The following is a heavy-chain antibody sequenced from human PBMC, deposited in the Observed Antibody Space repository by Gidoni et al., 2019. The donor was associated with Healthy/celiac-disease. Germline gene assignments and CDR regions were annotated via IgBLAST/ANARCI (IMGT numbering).Heavy chain of an antibody. V-gene: IGHV3-9*01. D-gene: IGHD3-16*02. CDR1: GFTFDAYA. CDR3: AKGGNDYVWGSYRSFDY. CDR2: ISWNSGSI. Sequence: EVQLVASGGGLVQPGRSLRLSCAASGFTFDAYAMHWVRQAPGKGLEWVSGISWNSGSIGYADSVKGRFTISRDNAKNSLYLQMNSLRAEDTALYYCAKGGNDYVWGSYRSFDYWGQGTLVTVSS. J-gene: IGHJ4*02.